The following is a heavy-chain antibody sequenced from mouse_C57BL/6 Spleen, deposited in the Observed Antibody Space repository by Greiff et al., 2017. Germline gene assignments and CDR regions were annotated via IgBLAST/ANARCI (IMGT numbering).Heavy chain of an antibody. CDR1: GYTFTDYY. J-gene: IGHJ2*01. CDR3: ARGYSYFDY. CDR2: INPHNGGT. V-gene: IGHV1-26*01. D-gene: IGHD1-2*01. Sequence: VQLQQSGPELVKPGASVKISCKASGYTFTDYYMNWVTQSHGKSLEWIGDINPHNGGTSYNQKFKGKATLTVDKSSSTAYMELRSLTSEDAAVYYCARGYSYFDYWGQGTTLTVSS.